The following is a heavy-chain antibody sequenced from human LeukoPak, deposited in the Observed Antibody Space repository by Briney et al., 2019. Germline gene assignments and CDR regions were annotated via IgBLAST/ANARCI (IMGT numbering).Heavy chain of an antibody. CDR2: IYYSGST. J-gene: IGHJ3*02. Sequence: PSETLSLTCTVSGGSISSYYWSWIRQPPGKGLEWIGYIYYSGSTNYNPSLKSRVTISVDTSKNQFSLKLSSVTAADTAVYYCARVRPVYYYDSSGYYPNDAFDIWGQGTMVTVSS. V-gene: IGHV4-59*12. CDR3: ARVRPVYYYDSSGYYPNDAFDI. CDR1: GGSISSYY. D-gene: IGHD3-22*01.